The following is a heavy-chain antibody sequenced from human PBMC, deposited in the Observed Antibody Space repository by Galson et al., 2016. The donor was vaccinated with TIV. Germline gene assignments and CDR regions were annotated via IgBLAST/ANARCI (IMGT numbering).Heavy chain of an antibody. Sequence: SLRLSCAASGFPFRDYFMSWIRQAPGKGLEWVSFISSSGITISYADSVKGRFTISRDNTKNSLFLQMNSLRAEDTAMYYCARHLAGTTIDSWGQGILVTVSS. J-gene: IGHJ4*02. CDR2: ISSSGITI. V-gene: IGHV3-11*01. CDR1: GFPFRDYF. CDR3: ARHLAGTTIDS. D-gene: IGHD1-1*01.